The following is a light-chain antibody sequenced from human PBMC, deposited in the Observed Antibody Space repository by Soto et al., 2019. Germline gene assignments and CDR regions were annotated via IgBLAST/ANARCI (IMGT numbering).Light chain of an antibody. J-gene: IGKJ4*01. Sequence: EIVMAQSPGTLSVSPGERVALSCRASQSVNSNLAWYQQKPGQTPRLLIYGASTRATGVPDRFSGIGSGTEFTLTISSMQPEDFAVYYCQQYNNWPPLTFGGGTKVEIK. V-gene: IGKV3-15*01. CDR2: GAS. CDR3: QQYNNWPPLT. CDR1: QSVNSN.